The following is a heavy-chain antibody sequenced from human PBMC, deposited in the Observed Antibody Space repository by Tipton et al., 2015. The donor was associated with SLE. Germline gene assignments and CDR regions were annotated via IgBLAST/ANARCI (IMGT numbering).Heavy chain of an antibody. J-gene: IGHJ4*02. Sequence: QLVQSGAEVKKPGASVKVSCKASGSTFTSYGISWVRQAPGQGLEWMGIINPSGGSTSYAQKFQGRVTMTRDTSTSTVYMELSSLRSEGTTVYYCARDGHYCSGGSCFSGCFDYWGQGTQVTVSS. CDR3: ARDGHYCSGGSCFSGCFDY. CDR1: GSTFTSYG. V-gene: IGHV1-46*01. CDR2: INPSGGST. D-gene: IGHD2-15*01.